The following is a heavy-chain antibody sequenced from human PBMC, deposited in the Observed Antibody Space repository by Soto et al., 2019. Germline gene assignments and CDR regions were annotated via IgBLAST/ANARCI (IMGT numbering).Heavy chain of an antibody. CDR3: AKDLVGLITGTTTGAYYFDY. V-gene: IGHV3-23*01. D-gene: IGHD1-20*01. Sequence: GSSLRLSCAASGFTFSSYGMHWVRQAPGKGLEWVSAISGSGGSTYYADSVKGRFTISRDNSKNTLYLQMNSLRAEDTAVDYCAKDLVGLITGTTTGAYYFDYWRQGTLVTVSS. CDR2: ISGSGGST. J-gene: IGHJ4*02. CDR1: GFTFSSYG.